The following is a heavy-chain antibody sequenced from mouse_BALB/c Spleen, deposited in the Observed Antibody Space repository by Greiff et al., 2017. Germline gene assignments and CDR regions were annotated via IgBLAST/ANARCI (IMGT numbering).Heavy chain of an antibody. CDR2: ISSGGST. CDR3: ARGGWLLPPDY. Sequence: EVQVVESGGGLVKPGGSLKLSCAASGFTFSSYAMSWVRQTPEKRLEWVASISSGGSTYYPDSVKGRFTISRDNARNILYLQMSSLRSEDTAMYYCARGGWLLPPDYWGQGTTLTVSS. CDR1: GFTFSSYA. V-gene: IGHV5-6-5*01. J-gene: IGHJ2*01. D-gene: IGHD2-3*01.